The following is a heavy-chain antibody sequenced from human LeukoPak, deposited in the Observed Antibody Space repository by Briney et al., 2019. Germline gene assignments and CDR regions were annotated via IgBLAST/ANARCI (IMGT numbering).Heavy chain of an antibody. J-gene: IGHJ4*02. CDR2: TYYRSKWYN. CDR3: ARSTEYRIRIEY. CDR1: GDSVSSHSAC. V-gene: IGHV6-1*01. Sequence: SQTFSLTCAISGDSVSSHSACWNWIRQSPSRGLEWLGRTYYRSKWYNDYAVSVKSRITINPDTSKNQFSLQLNSVTPEDTAVYYCARSTEYRIRIEYWGQGTLVTVSS. D-gene: IGHD1-1*01.